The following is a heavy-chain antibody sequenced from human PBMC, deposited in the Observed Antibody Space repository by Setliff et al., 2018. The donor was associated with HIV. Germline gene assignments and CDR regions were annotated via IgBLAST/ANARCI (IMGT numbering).Heavy chain of an antibody. D-gene: IGHD5-12*01. J-gene: IGHJ4*02. V-gene: IGHV1-2*02. CDR3: ARDPRFSGYAQAFDY. CDR1: GYTFTYLF. CDR2: INPKTGDT. Sequence: ASVKVSCKASGYTFTYLFIHWVRLAPGRGLEWVGLINPKTGDTSYAQKFQGRVTMTRDTSISTAYMDLDRLGSDDTAVYCCARDPRFSGYAQAFDYWGQGSPVTVSS.